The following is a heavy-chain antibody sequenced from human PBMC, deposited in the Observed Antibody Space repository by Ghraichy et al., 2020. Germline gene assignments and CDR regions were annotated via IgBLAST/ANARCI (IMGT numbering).Heavy chain of an antibody. D-gene: IGHD3-9*01. CDR2: IYYSGST. Sequence: SETLSLTCTVSGGSISSGGYYWSWIRQHPGKGLEWIGYIYYSGSTYYNPSLKSRVTISVDTSKNQFSLKLSPVTAADTAVYYCARDRRLPDILTGYYHPDAFDIWGQGTMVTVSS. CDR1: GGSISSGGYY. CDR3: ARDRRLPDILTGYYHPDAFDI. J-gene: IGHJ3*02. V-gene: IGHV4-31*03.